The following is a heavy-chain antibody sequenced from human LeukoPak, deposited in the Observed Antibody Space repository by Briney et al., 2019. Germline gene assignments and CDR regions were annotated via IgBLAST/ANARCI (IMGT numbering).Heavy chain of an antibody. D-gene: IGHD3-10*01. J-gene: IGHJ6*03. CDR3: ARVGVIGYGSGSPSYYYYMDV. V-gene: IGHV3-21*04. CDR2: ISSNNYI. Sequence: GSLXLSCAASGFTFSSYTMNWVRQVPGKGLEWVSSISSNNYIYYADSLKGRFTISRDNAKNSLYLQMNSLRSEDTAVYYCARVGVIGYGSGSPSYYYYMDVWGKGTTVTVSS. CDR1: GFTFSSYT.